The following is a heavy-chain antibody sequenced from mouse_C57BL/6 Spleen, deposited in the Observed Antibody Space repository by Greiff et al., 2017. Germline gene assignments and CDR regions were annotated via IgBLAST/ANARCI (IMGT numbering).Heavy chain of an antibody. V-gene: IGHV1-55*01. D-gene: IGHD1-1*01. CDR1: GFTFTSYW. CDR2: IYPGSGST. J-gene: IGHJ2*01. Sequence: QVQLQQPGAELVKPGASVKMSCKASGFTFTSYWITWVKRRPGQGLEWIGDIYPGSGSTNYYEKFKSKATLTVDTSSSTADMQLSSLTSEDSAVYYCARVTTVVADCGGQGATLTVS. CDR3: ARVTTVVADC.